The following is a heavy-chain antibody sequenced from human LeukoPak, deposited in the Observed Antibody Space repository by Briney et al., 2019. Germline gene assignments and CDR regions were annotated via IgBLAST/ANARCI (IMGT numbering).Heavy chain of an antibody. CDR2: INHSGST. V-gene: IGHV4-34*01. CDR3: ARGRRYCSSTSCYRSPRYAFDI. CDR1: GGSFSGYY. D-gene: IGHD2-2*02. J-gene: IGHJ3*02. Sequence: PSETLSLTCAVYGGSFSGYYWSWIRQPPGKGLEWIGEINHSGSTNYNPSLKSRVTISVDTSKNQFSLKLRSVTAADTAVYYCARGRRYCSSTSCYRSPRYAFDIWGQGTMVTVSS.